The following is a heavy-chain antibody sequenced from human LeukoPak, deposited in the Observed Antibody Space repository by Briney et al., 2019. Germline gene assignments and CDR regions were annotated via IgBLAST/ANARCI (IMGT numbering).Heavy chain of an antibody. CDR2: ISAYNGNT. CDR3: ARARDKDRYSSGWLRGPYYYYGMDV. Sequence: GAPVKVSCKASGYTFTGYYMHWVRQAPGQGLGWMGWISAYNGNTNYAQKLQGRVTMTTDTSTSTAYMELRSLRSDDTAVYYCARARDKDRYSSGWLRGPYYYYGMDVWGQGTTVTVSS. J-gene: IGHJ6*02. D-gene: IGHD6-19*01. CDR1: GYTFTGYY. V-gene: IGHV1-18*04.